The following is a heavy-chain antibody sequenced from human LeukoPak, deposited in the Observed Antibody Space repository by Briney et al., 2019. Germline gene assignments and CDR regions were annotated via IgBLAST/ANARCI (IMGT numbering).Heavy chain of an antibody. Sequence: SETLSLTCAVYGGSFNGYYWSWIRQPPGKGLEWIGEINHSGSTNYNPSLKSRVTISVDTSKNQFSLKLSSVTAADTAVYYCAREPSYCSSTSCLNWFDPWGQGTLVTVSS. V-gene: IGHV4-34*01. D-gene: IGHD2-2*01. J-gene: IGHJ5*02. CDR1: GGSFNGYY. CDR2: INHSGST. CDR3: AREPSYCSSTSCLNWFDP.